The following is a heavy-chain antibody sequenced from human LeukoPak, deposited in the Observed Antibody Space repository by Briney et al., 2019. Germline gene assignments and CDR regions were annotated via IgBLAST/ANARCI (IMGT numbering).Heavy chain of an antibody. Sequence: PSETLSLTCTVSGGSISSSSYYWGWIRQPPGKGLEWIGSIYYSGSTYYNPSLKSRVTISGDTSKNHFSLRLSSVTAADTAVYYCARDFDYWGQGTLVTVSS. CDR2: IYYSGST. CDR3: ARDFDY. J-gene: IGHJ4*02. V-gene: IGHV4-39*07. CDR1: GGSISSSSYY.